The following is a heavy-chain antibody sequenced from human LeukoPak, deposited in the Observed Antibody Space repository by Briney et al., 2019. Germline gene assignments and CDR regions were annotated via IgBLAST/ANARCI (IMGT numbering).Heavy chain of an antibody. V-gene: IGHV1-8*01. CDR3: ARDCSGGSCYWDYYYGMDV. Sequence: ASVKVSCKASGYTFTSYDINWVRQATGQGLEWMGWMNPNSGNTGYAQKFQGRVTMTRNTSISTAYMELSSLRSEDTAVYYCARDCSGGSCYWDYYYGMDVWGQGTTVTVSS. CDR1: GYTFTSYD. J-gene: IGHJ6*02. D-gene: IGHD2-15*01. CDR2: MNPNSGNT.